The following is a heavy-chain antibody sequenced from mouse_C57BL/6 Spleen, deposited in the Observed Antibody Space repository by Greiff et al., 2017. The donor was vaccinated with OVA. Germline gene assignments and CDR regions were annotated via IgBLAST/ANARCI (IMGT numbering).Heavy chain of an antibody. J-gene: IGHJ4*01. Sequence: QVQLQQPGAELVKPGASVKMSCKASGYTFTSYWITWVKQRPGPGLEWIGDIYPGSGSTNYNEKFKSKATLTVDTSSSTAYMQLSSLTSEDSAVYYCARGIYDGYYYYSMDYWGQGTSVTVSS. CDR1: GYTFTSYW. CDR3: ARGIYDGYYYYSMDY. D-gene: IGHD2-3*01. CDR2: IYPGSGST. V-gene: IGHV1-55*01.